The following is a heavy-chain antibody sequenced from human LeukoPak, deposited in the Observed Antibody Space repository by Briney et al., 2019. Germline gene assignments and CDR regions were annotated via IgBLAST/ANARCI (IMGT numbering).Heavy chain of an antibody. V-gene: IGHV3-43*01. CDR3: AREGGEWELLRTFDY. D-gene: IGHD1-26*01. CDR1: GFTFDRFT. Sequence: GGSLRLSCAASGFTFDRFTIHWVRQTPGKGLEWVSLINRRGHTFYADSVKGRFTISRDNSKNTLYLQMNSLRAEDTAVYYCAREGGEWELLRTFDYWGQGTLVAVSS. CDR2: INRRGHT. J-gene: IGHJ4*02.